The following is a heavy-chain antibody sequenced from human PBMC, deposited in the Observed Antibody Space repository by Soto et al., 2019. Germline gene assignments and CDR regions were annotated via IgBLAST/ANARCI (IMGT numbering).Heavy chain of an antibody. D-gene: IGHD5-18*01. Sequence: GESLEISCKGSGYSFTSYWISWVRQMPGKGLEWMGRIDPSDSYTNYSPSFQGHVTISADKSISTAYLQWSSLKASDTAMYYCARLRGYSYYHYYHYGLSGPAQGTTVPVSS. CDR2: IDPSDSYT. CDR3: ARLRGYSYYHYYHYGLSG. V-gene: IGHV5-10-1*01. CDR1: GYSFTSYW. J-gene: IGHJ6*02.